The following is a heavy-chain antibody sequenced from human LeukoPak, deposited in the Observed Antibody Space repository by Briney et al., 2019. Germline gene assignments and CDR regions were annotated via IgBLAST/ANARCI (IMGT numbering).Heavy chain of an antibody. CDR3: ARAYSSVGSCDY. CDR1: GFTVSDSY. V-gene: IGHV3-66*01. CDR2: IYSGGTT. Sequence: GGSLRLSCAASGFTVSDSYMSWVRQAPGKGLEWVSVIYSGGTTSYADSVKGRFTISRDNAKHSLYLQMKSLRAEDTAFYYCARAYSSVGSCDYWGQGTLVTVSS. D-gene: IGHD6-19*01. J-gene: IGHJ4*02.